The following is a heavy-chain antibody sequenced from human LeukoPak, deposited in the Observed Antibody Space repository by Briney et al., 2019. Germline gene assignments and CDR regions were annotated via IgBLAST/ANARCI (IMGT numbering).Heavy chain of an antibody. CDR1: GFTFSSYA. D-gene: IGHD3-9*01. J-gene: IGHJ3*02. CDR2: ISGSGGST. Sequence: GGSLRLSCAASGFTFSSYAMSWVRQAPGKGLEWVSAISGSGGSTYYADSVKGRFTISRDNAKNTLYLQMNSLRAEDTAVYYCARVRRRDYDILTGYYIGASIDDFDIWGQGTMVTVSS. V-gene: IGHV3-23*01. CDR3: ARVRRRDYDILTGYYIGASIDDFDI.